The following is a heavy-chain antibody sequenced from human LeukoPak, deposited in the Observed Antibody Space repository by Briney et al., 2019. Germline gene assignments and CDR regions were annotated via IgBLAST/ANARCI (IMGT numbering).Heavy chain of an antibody. J-gene: IGHJ3*02. CDR2: INWNGGRT. D-gene: IGHD6-6*01. CDR1: GFTFDDYG. V-gene: IGHV3-20*01. CDR3: ARAVSSSGLGAFDI. Sequence: GGSLRLSCAASGFTFDDYGKSWVRQAPGKGLEWVSGINWNGGRTGYADSVKGRFTISRDNAKNSLYLQMNSLRAEDTALYHCARAVSSSGLGAFDIWGQGAMVTVSS.